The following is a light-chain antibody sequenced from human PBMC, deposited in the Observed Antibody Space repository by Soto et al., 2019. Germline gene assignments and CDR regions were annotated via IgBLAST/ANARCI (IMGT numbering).Light chain of an antibody. Sequence: DIQMTQSPSSLSASVGDRVTITCQANQDIDNYLNWYQQKPGKAPKLLIYDASNLEPGVPSRFIGRGSGTYFTLTITRLQPEDLATYYCQQHGDLPFIFGPGTKVDIK. CDR2: DAS. J-gene: IGKJ3*01. CDR3: QQHGDLPFI. V-gene: IGKV1-33*01. CDR1: QDIDNY.